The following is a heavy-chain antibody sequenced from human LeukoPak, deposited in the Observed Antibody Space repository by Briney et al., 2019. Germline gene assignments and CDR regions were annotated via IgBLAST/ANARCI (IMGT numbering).Heavy chain of an antibody. CDR1: GGSISSYY. J-gene: IGHJ3*02. Sequence: SETLSLTCTVSGGSISSYYWSWIRQPPGKGLEWIGYISYSGSTNYNPSLKSRVTISIDTSKNQFSLKLRSVTAADTAIYYCARQGYDILTSYIDAFDIWGQGTMVTVSS. CDR3: ARQGYDILTSYIDAFDI. CDR2: ISYSGST. D-gene: IGHD3-9*01. V-gene: IGHV4-59*08.